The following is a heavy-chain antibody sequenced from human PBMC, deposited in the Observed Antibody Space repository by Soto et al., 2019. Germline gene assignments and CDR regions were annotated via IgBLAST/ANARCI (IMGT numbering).Heavy chain of an antibody. D-gene: IGHD5-18*01. Sequence: GGSLRLSCAASGFTFSRFAMSRVRQAPGKGLEWVSTISPPGGTTFYADSARGRFTISRDNSKNTLYLELNSLRAEDTAIYYCAKDLTPIQLWPSSFDFWGQGTLVTVSS. V-gene: IGHV3-23*01. CDR1: GFTFSRFA. J-gene: IGHJ4*02. CDR2: ISPPGGTT. CDR3: AKDLTPIQLWPSSFDF.